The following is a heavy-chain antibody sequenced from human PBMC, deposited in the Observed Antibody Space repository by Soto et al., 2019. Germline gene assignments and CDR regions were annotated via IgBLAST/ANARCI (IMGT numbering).Heavy chain of an antibody. D-gene: IGHD3-10*01. V-gene: IGHV3-53*04. CDR3: ARGRSSGSYYPTYYYYYYYMDV. Sequence: GGSLRLSCAASGFTVSSNYMSWVRQAPGKGLEWVSVIYSGGSTYYADSVKGRFTISRHNSKNTLYLQMNSLRAEDTAVYYCARGRSSGSYYPTYYYYYYYMDVWGKGTTVTVSS. CDR1: GFTVSSNY. CDR2: IYSGGST. J-gene: IGHJ6*03.